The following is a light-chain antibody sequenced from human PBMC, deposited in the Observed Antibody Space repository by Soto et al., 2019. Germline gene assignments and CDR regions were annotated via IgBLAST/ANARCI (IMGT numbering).Light chain of an antibody. CDR3: SSYITSSTPFYV. CDR2: AVS. Sequence: QSVLPQPASVSASPVQSITISCTGTSSDVGDYNYVSWYQQHPGEAPKLIIYAVSNRPSGISNRFSASKSGNTASLTISGLQPEDEADYYCSSYITSSTPFYVFGTGTKVTVL. CDR1: SSDVGDYNY. V-gene: IGLV2-14*03. J-gene: IGLJ1*01.